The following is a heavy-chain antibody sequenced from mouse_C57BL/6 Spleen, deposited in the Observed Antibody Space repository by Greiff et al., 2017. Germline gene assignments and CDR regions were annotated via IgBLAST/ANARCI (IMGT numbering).Heavy chain of an antibody. V-gene: IGHV5-4*03. Sequence: EVMLVESGGGLVKPGGSLKLSCAASGFTFSSYAMSWVRQTPEKRLEWVATISDGGSYTYYPDNVKGRFTISRDNAKNNLYLQMSHLKSEDTAMYYCARAYYYGSSYEGYYYAMDYWGQGTSVTVYS. CDR3: ARAYYYGSSYEGYYYAMDY. CDR1: GFTFSSYA. D-gene: IGHD1-1*01. CDR2: ISDGGSYT. J-gene: IGHJ4*01.